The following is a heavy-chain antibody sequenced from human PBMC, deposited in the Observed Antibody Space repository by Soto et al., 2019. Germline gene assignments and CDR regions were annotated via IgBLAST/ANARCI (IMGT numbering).Heavy chain of an antibody. CDR3: ATLGTMGGFDD. CDR1: GFTFSSYA. Sequence: EVQLVESGGGLVSPGGSLRLSCAASGFTFSSYAMSWVRQAPGKGLEWLAGITFSGDYTYYADSVKGRFSLCRDNSRHRLEQQKNTLNVDYTGLYYCATLGTMGGFDDWGQGTLLTVSS. J-gene: IGHJ4*02. V-gene: IGHV3-23*04. CDR2: ITFSGDYT. D-gene: IGHD1-26*01.